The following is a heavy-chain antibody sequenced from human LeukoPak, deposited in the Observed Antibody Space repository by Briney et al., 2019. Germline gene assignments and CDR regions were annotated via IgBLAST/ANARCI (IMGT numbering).Heavy chain of an antibody. V-gene: IGHV3-21*04. CDR3: AKGPGAAVGKRYIQH. D-gene: IGHD6-13*01. Sequence: GGSLRLSCAASGFTFSSYSMNWVRQAPGKGLEWVSSISSSSSYIYYADSVKGRFTMSRDTAKNSLYLQMNSLRAEDTALYYCAKGPGAAVGKRYIQHWGQGTLVTVSS. J-gene: IGHJ1*01. CDR2: ISSSSSYI. CDR1: GFTFSSYS.